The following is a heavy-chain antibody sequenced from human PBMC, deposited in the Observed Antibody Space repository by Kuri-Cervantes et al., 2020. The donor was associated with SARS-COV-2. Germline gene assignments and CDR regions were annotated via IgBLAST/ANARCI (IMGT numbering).Heavy chain of an antibody. D-gene: IGHD4/OR15-4a*01. J-gene: IGHJ5*02. Sequence: GSLRLSCAIYGGSLSGSYWSWIRQPPGKGLEWIGYIYYSGSTNYNPSLKSRVTISVDTSKNQFSLKLSSVTAADTAVYYCARDPNANHNNWFDPWGQGTLVTVSS. CDR3: ARDPNANHNNWFDP. CDR2: IYYSGST. V-gene: IGHV4-59*01. CDR1: GGSLSGSY.